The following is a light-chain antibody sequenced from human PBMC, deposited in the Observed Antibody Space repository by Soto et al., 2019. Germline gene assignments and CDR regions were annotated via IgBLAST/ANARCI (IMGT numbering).Light chain of an antibody. J-gene: IGKJ1*01. CDR3: QQSYSAGWT. CDR2: AAS. Sequence: DIQLTQSPSSLSASVGDSVTITCRASQTISNFLNWYQLKPGRAPKLLIYAASSLQTGVPSRFSGSGSGTDFTLTINGLHPEDFATYYCQQSYSAGWTFGQGTKVEIK. CDR1: QTISNF. V-gene: IGKV1-39*01.